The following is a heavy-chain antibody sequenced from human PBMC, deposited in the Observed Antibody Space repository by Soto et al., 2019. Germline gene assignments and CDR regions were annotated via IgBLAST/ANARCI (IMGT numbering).Heavy chain of an antibody. Sequence: GGSLRLSCAASGLSFSSAWMNWVRQAPGKGLEWVGRIKSKTDGGTTDYAAPVKGRFTISRDDSKNTLYLQMNSLETEDTAVYYCNTDRGVTAYWGQGTLVTVSS. V-gene: IGHV3-15*07. CDR2: IKSKTDGGTT. CDR3: NTDRGVTAY. J-gene: IGHJ4*02. D-gene: IGHD2-21*02. CDR1: GLSFSSAW.